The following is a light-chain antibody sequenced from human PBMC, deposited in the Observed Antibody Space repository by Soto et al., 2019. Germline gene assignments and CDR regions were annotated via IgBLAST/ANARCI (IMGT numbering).Light chain of an antibody. CDR3: QQYNNWPLT. J-gene: IGKJ4*01. Sequence: EIVMTQSPATLSVSPGERATLSCRASQSITSNLAWYQHKPGQAPRLLIYGASTRATGIPARFSGSGFGTEFTLTISSLQSEDFAVYYCQQYNNWPLTFGGGTKVEIK. CDR1: QSITSN. V-gene: IGKV3-15*01. CDR2: GAS.